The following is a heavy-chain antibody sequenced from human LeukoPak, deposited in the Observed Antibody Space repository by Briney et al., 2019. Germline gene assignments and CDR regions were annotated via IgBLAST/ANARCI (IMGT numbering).Heavy chain of an antibody. CDR1: GFTFSSYG. J-gene: IGHJ4*02. CDR2: IRYDGSNK. D-gene: IGHD3-3*01. V-gene: IGHV3-30*02. CDR3: AKIPYDFWSGYTQFDY. Sequence: PGGSLRLSCAASGFTFSSYGIHWVRQAPGKGLEWVAFIRYDGSNKYYADSVKGRFTISRDNSKNTLYLQMNSLRAEDTAVYYCAKIPYDFWSGYTQFDYWGQGTLVTVSS.